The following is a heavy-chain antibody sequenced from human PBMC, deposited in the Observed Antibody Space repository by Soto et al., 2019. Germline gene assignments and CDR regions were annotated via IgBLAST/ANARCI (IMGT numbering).Heavy chain of an antibody. CDR3: AGGPFTGYFDL. V-gene: IGHV3-21*01. Sequence: GGSLRLCCAASGFTFSSYSMNWVRQAPGKGLEWVSSISSSSSYIYYADSVKGRFTISRDNAKNSLYLQMNSLRAEDTAVYYCAGGPFTGYFDLWGRGTLVTVSS. J-gene: IGHJ2*01. CDR1: GFTFSSYS. CDR2: ISSSSSYI.